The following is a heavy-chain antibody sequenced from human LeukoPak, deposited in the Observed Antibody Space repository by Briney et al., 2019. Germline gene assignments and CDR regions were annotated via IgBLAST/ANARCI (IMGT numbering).Heavy chain of an antibody. D-gene: IGHD4-17*01. Sequence: SVKVSCKASGYTFTSYAISWVRQAPGQGLEWMGGIIPIFGTANYAQKFQGRVTITADESTSTAYMELSSLRSEDTAVYYCARSSLDYGEFDYWGQGTLVTVSS. CDR3: ARSSLDYGEFDY. V-gene: IGHV1-69*13. J-gene: IGHJ4*02. CDR2: IIPIFGTA. CDR1: GYTFTSYA.